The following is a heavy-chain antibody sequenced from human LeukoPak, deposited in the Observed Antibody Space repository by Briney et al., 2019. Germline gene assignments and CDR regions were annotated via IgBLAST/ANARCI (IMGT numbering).Heavy chain of an antibody. V-gene: IGHV4-59*01. J-gene: IGHJ4*02. D-gene: IGHD3-22*01. Sequence: KSSETLSLTCTVSGCSISSYYWSWIRQPPGKGLEWIGYIYYSGSTNYNPSLKSRVTISVDTSKNQFSLKLSSVTAADTAVYYCARVLYYYDSSGYTYYFDYWGQGPLVTVSS. CDR1: GCSISSYY. CDR2: IYYSGST. CDR3: ARVLYYYDSSGYTYYFDY.